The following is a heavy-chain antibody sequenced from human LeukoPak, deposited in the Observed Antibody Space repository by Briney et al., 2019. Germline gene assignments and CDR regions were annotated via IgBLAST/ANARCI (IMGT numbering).Heavy chain of an antibody. D-gene: IGHD2-8*01. V-gene: IGHV3-30*02. CDR2: IRYDGSNK. J-gene: IGHJ4*02. CDR1: GFTFSSYG. CDR3: AKDGVSAFDY. Sequence: SGGSLRLXCAASGFTFSSYGMHWVRQAPGKGLEWVAFIRYDGSNKYYADSVKGRFTISRDNSKNTLYLQMNSLRAEDTAVYYCAKDGVSAFDYWGQGTLVTVSS.